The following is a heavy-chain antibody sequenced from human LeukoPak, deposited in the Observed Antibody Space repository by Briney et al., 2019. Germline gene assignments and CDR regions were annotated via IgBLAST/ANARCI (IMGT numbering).Heavy chain of an antibody. CDR3: ARRELLGYSYGLGAFNV. D-gene: IGHD5-18*01. V-gene: IGHV3-66*04. CDR2: IYSGGVYSDGTT. CDR1: GFIVGHNY. J-gene: IGHJ3*01. Sequence: GGSLRLFCAASGFIVGHNYMSWFRQAPGKGLEWVSIIYSGGVYSDGTTHYADSVKGRFTISRDSSKNTLYLQMNSLRAEDTAVYYCARRELLGYSYGLGAFNVWGQGTMVTVSS.